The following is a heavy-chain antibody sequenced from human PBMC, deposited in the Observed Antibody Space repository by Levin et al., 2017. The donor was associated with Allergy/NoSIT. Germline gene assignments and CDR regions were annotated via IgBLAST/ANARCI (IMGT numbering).Heavy chain of an antibody. V-gene: IGHV4-61*01. CDR1: GGSVDSGSYC. CDR2: AFYSGKA. J-gene: IGHJ4*02. CDR3: ARFRLGAAATLFDS. Sequence: SQTLSLTCTVSGGSVDSGSYCWTWLRQPPGKTLEWIGHAFYSGKANYNSSLRSRVAISVDTPNKQFSLRLSSVTAADTAVYFCARFRLGAAATLFDSWGQGTLVTVSA. D-gene: IGHD6-13*01.